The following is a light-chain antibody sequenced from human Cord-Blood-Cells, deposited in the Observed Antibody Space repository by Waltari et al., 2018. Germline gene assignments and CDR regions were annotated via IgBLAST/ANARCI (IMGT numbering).Light chain of an antibody. J-gene: IGLJ1*01. CDR3: QVWDSSSDHYV. CDR1: NIGRKS. Sequence: SYVLTQPPSVSVAPGKTARITCGGNNIGRKSVHWYQQKPGQAPVLVIYYDIARPSGIPERFSGSNSGNTATLTISRVEAGDEADYYCQVWDSSSDHYVFGTGTKVTVL. CDR2: YDI. V-gene: IGLV3-21*04.